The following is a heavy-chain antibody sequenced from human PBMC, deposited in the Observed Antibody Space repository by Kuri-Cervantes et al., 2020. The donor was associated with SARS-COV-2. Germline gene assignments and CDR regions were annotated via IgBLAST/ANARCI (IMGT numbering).Heavy chain of an antibody. CDR2: LRYDGGEN. D-gene: IGHD3-22*01. CDR3: ARLREYYYNSSQDY. Sequence: GESLKISCAASGFTFSSYSMNWVRQAPGKGLEWVGFLRYDGGENHYADSVKGRFTISRDNAKNSLYLQMNSLRAEDTAVYYCARLREYYYNSSQDYWGQGTLVTVSS. J-gene: IGHJ4*02. CDR1: GFTFSSYS. V-gene: IGHV3-33*08.